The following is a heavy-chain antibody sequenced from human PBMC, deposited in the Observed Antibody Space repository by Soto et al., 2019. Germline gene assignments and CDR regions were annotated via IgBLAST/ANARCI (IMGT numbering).Heavy chain of an antibody. Sequence: QVQLVQSGAEVKKPGSSVKVSCKASGGTFSSYAISWVRQAPGQGLEWMGGIIPIFGTANYAQKFQGRVTMTADEPTSTAYMELRSLRSEDTAVYYCARAGRVPMTPVSSYDYWGQGTLVTVSS. J-gene: IGHJ4*02. CDR2: IIPIFGTA. CDR1: GGTFSSYA. D-gene: IGHD4-17*01. V-gene: IGHV1-69*01. CDR3: ARAGRVPMTPVSSYDY.